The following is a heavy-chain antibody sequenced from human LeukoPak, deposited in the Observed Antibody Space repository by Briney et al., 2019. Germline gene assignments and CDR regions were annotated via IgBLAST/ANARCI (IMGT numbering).Heavy chain of an antibody. CDR2: VYHNGNL. Sequence: PSETLSLTCAASGCTISSGTNPWSWIRQPPGKGLESLGYVYHNGNLYYNPSLKSRVIISVDRSKNQFSLNLKFVTAADTAVYYCAREGEHYGFDYWGQGAMVTVSS. D-gene: IGHD3-10*01. CDR3: AREGEHYGFDY. V-gene: IGHV4-30-2*01. J-gene: IGHJ4*02. CDR1: GCTISSGTNP.